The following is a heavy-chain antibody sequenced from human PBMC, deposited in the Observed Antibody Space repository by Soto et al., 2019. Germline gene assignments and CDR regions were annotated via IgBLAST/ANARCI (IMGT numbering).Heavy chain of an antibody. CDR1: GYDFNTNW. CDR3: ARLPRDCNKTSCYYADH. V-gene: IGHV5-51*01. Sequence: GESLKTSCRGSGYDFNTNWFGWVRQLPGKGLEWVGIMYPGDSDTRYNPSLQGHVTLSADVTVSTAFLQWRSLKTSDTGMYFCARLPRDCNKTSCYYADHWGHGTQVTVSS. D-gene: IGHD2-2*01. CDR2: MYPGDSDT. J-gene: IGHJ4*01.